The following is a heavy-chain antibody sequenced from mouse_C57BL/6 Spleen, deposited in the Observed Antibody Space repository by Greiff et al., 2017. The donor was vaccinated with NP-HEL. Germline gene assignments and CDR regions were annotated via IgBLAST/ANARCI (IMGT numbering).Heavy chain of an antibody. Sequence: EVQLQQSGPGLVKPSQSLSLTCSVTGYSITSGYYWNWIRQFPGNKLEWMGYISYDGSNNYNPSLKNRISITRDTSKNQFFLKLNSVTTEDTATYYCARDPITTVVYWYFDVWGTGTTVTVSS. D-gene: IGHD1-1*01. CDR3: ARDPITTVVYWYFDV. CDR1: GYSITSGYY. CDR2: ISYDGSN. J-gene: IGHJ1*03. V-gene: IGHV3-6*01.